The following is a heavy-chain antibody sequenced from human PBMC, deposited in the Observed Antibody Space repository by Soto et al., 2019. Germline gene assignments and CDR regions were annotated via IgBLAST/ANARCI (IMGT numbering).Heavy chain of an antibody. CDR1: GVSLSTSGMC. Sequence: STMLNPTQTLTLTCTFSGVSLSTSGMCVSWIRQPPGKALEWLARIDWDDDKYYSTSLKTRLTISKDTSKNQVVLTMTNMDPVDTATYYCARTSNDYANGDFDYWGQGTLVTVSS. D-gene: IGHD4-17*01. V-gene: IGHV2-70*11. J-gene: IGHJ4*02. CDR2: IDWDDDK. CDR3: ARTSNDYANGDFDY.